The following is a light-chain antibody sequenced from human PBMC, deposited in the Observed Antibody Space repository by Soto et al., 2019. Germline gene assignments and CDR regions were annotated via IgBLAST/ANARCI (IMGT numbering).Light chain of an antibody. CDR1: QTIFSW. J-gene: IGKJ2*03. CDR2: KAA. V-gene: IGKV1-5*03. Sequence: FQMAQSPSILSASVGDRVNITCRASQTIFSWLAWYQQKPGKAPKLLIYKAASLESGVPSRYSGSGSGTEFTLTISGLQPDDFATYSCQQYNAFPYSFGQGTKLEL. CDR3: QQYNAFPYS.